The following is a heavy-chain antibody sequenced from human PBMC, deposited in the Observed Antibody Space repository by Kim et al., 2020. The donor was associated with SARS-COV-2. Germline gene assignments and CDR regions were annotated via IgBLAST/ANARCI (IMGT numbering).Heavy chain of an antibody. D-gene: IGHD6-19*01. CDR3: ARYPPGEQWLVRTKNRNTGYGMDV. Sequence: SETLSLTCAVYGGSFSGYYWSWIRQPPGKGLEWIGEINHSGSTNYNPSLKSRVTISVDTSKNQFSLKLSSVPAADTAVYYCARYPPGEQWLVRTKNRNTGYGMDVWGQGTTVTVSS. CDR1: GGSFSGYY. V-gene: IGHV4-34*01. CDR2: INHSGST. J-gene: IGHJ6*02.